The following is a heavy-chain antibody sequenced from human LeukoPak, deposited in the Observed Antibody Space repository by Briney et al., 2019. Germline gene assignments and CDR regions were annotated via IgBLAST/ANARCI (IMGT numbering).Heavy chain of an antibody. CDR2: ISSGSGYT. V-gene: IGHV3-11*05. CDR1: GFTVSSNF. CDR3: ARAGKNYDSRNYFDY. J-gene: IGHJ4*02. D-gene: IGHD3-22*01. Sequence: PGGSLRLSCAASGFTVSSNFMSWIRQAPGKGLEWVSYISSGSGYTNYADSVKGRFTISRDNAKNSLYLQMNSLRAEDTAVYYCARAGKNYDSRNYFDYWGQGTLVTVSS.